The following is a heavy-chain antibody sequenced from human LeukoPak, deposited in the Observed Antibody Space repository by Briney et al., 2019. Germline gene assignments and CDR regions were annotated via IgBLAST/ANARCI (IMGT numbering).Heavy chain of an antibody. CDR1: GGTFSSYA. J-gene: IGHJ4*03. Sequence: APVKVSCKASGGTFSSYAISWVRQAPGQGLEWMGGIIPIFGTANYAQKFQGRVTITADESTSTAYMELSSLRSEDTAVYYCATPHSSGSYYFDYWGQGTMVTVSS. D-gene: IGHD6-19*01. CDR2: IIPIFGTA. CDR3: ATPHSSGSYYFDY. V-gene: IGHV1-69*13.